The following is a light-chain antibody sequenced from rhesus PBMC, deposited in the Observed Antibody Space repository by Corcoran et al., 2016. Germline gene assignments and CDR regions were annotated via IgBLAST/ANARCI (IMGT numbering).Light chain of an antibody. CDR1: QSISSW. Sequence: DIQMTQSPSSLSASVGDTVTITCRASQSISSWLAWSQQKTGKAPKLLIYKASSLKSGVPTRFSGRGSGTDFTLTISSLQSEDFATYYCQQYSRSPWTFGQGTKVEIK. V-gene: IGKV1-22*01. CDR3: QQYSRSPWT. CDR2: KAS. J-gene: IGKJ1*01.